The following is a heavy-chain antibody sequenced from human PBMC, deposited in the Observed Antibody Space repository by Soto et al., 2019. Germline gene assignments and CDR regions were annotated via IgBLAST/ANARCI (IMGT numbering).Heavy chain of an antibody. J-gene: IGHJ4*02. Sequence: EVQLVESGGGLVKPGGSLRLSCAASGFTFSSYRMNWVRQAPGKGLEWVSSISSSSSYIYYADSVKGRFTISRDNAKNSLYLQMNSLRAEDTVVYYCAWDYDILTGNGVDYWGQGTLVTVSS. D-gene: IGHD3-9*01. CDR1: GFTFSSYR. V-gene: IGHV3-21*01. CDR3: AWDYDILTGNGVDY. CDR2: ISSSSSYI.